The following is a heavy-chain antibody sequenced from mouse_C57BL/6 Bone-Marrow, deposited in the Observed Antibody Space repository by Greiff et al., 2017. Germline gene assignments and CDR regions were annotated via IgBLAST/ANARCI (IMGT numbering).Heavy chain of an antibody. CDR3: ARGTMITTYFDY. Sequence: EVQGVESGGGLVKPGGSLKLSCAASGFTFSSYAMSWGRPTPETRPEWVATISDGGSYTYYPDNVKGRVNISSANAKNNMYLEVSHLKFEDTAMYSCARGTMITTYFDYWGQGTTLTVSS. CDR2: ISDGGSYT. V-gene: IGHV5-4*01. CDR1: GFTFSSYA. J-gene: IGHJ2*01. D-gene: IGHD2-4*01.